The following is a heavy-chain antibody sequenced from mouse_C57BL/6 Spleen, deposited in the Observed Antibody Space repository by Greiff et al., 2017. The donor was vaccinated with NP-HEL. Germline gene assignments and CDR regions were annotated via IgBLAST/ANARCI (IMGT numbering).Heavy chain of an antibody. J-gene: IGHJ1*03. CDR2: IWSGGST. CDR1: GFSLTSYG. D-gene: IGHD2-4*01. Sequence: QVQLQQSGPGLVQPSQSLSITCTVSGFSLTSYGVHWVRQPPGKGLEWLGVIWSGGSTDYNAAFISRLSISKDNSKSQVFFKMNSLQADNTAIYYCAKRGYDYDGYFDVWGTGTTVTVSS. CDR3: AKRGYDYDGYFDV. V-gene: IGHV2-4*01.